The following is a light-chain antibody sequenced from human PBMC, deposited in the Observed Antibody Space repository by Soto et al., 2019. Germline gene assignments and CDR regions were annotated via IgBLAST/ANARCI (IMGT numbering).Light chain of an antibody. V-gene: IGKV3-15*01. CDR2: EAS. Sequence: EIVMTQSPATLSVSPGERATLSCRASQSVSINLAWYQQKPGQAPRLLIYEASTRATGIPARFSGSGSGTEFTLTISSLQSEDFAVYYCQHYNNWPRTFGQGTKVEIK. CDR3: QHYNNWPRT. J-gene: IGKJ1*01. CDR1: QSVSIN.